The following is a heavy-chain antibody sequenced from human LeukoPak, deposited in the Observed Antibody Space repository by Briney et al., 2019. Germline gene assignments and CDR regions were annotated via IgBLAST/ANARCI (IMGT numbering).Heavy chain of an antibody. CDR2: MNPNSGNT. J-gene: IGHJ5*02. D-gene: IGHD5-12*01. CDR3: ARSGSRRGYSGYDGGWFDP. CDR1: GYTFTSYD. V-gene: IGHV1-8*01. Sequence: ASVKVSCKASGYTFTSYDINWVRQATGQGLEWMGWMNPNSGNTGYAQKFQGRVTMTRNTYISTAYMELSSLRSEDTAVYYCARSGSRRGYSGYDGGWFDPWGQGTLVTVSS.